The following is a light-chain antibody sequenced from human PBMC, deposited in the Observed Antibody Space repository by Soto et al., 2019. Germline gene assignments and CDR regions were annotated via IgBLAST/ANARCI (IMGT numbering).Light chain of an antibody. CDR3: TSFTTSSIWV. Sequence: QSALAQPASVSGSPGQSITISCTGTSSDVGIYNYVSWYQQHPGKAPKLIICEVYNRPSGVSNRFSGSKSGNTASLTISGLRPEDEADYYCTSFTTSSIWVFGGGTKGTVL. CDR2: EVY. V-gene: IGLV2-14*01. CDR1: SSDVGIYNY. J-gene: IGLJ3*02.